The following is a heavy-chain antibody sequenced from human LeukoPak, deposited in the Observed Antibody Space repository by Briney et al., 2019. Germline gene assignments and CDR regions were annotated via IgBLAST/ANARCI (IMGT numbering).Heavy chain of an antibody. CDR1: GFTFSSHW. V-gene: IGHV3-7*03. D-gene: IGHD2-15*01. CDR3: ASPYCSGVSCYHFDY. J-gene: IGHJ4*02. Sequence: PGGSLRLSCAASGFTFSSHWMSWVRQAPGKGLEWVANIKQDGSEKYYVDSVKGRFTISRDNAKNSLYLQMNSLRAEDTAVYYCASPYCSGVSCYHFDYRGQGALVTVSS. CDR2: IKQDGSEK.